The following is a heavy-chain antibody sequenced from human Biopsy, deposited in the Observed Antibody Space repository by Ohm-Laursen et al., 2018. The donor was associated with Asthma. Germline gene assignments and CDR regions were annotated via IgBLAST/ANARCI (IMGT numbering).Heavy chain of an antibody. V-gene: IGHV3-7*01. D-gene: IGHD3-3*01. J-gene: IGHJ1*01. CDR1: GFTVCNYS. Sequence: SLRLSCTASGFTVCNYSLSWVRQVPGQGLEWVANIKHDGSDKNHADSRKGRFPISRDNAKNSMYLQMNSLSAEDTAVYYCARTFQVWSGDDAERFQLWGQGTLVTVSS. CDR2: IKHDGSDK. CDR3: ARTFQVWSGDDAERFQL.